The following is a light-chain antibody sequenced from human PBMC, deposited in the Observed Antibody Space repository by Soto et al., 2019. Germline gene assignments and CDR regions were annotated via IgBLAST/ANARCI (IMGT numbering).Light chain of an antibody. V-gene: IGLV2-14*01. CDR3: SSYTSINTLRV. CDR2: DVS. J-gene: IGLJ3*02. CDR1: SSDVGGYNY. Sequence: QSALTQPASVSGSPGQSITMSCTGTSSDVGGYNYVSWYQQHPGKAPELMIYDVSNRPSGVSNRFSGSKSGNTASLTISGLQAEDEADYYCSSYTSINTLRVFGGGTKLTV.